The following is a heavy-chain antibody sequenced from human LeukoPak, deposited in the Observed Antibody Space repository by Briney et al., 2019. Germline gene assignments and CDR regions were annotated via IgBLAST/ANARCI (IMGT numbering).Heavy chain of an antibody. Sequence: GGSLRLSCAASGFTFSSYVMSWVRQAPGQGLEWVSGISASGGSTYYADSVKGRFTISRDNSKNTLYLQMNSLRAEDTAVYYCAKDAPGYYDVDYFDYWGQGTLVTVSS. CDR1: GFTFSSYV. J-gene: IGHJ4*02. CDR2: ISASGGST. V-gene: IGHV3-23*01. D-gene: IGHD3-10*02. CDR3: AKDAPGYYDVDYFDY.